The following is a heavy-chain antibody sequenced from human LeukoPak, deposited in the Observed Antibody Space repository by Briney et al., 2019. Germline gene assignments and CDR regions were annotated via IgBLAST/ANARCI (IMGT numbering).Heavy chain of an antibody. J-gene: IGHJ4*02. CDR2: ISSSSSYI. Sequence: GGSLRLSCAASGFTFSSYWMSWVRQAPGKGLEWVSSISSSSSYIYYADSVKGRFTISRDNAKNSLYLQMNSLRAEDTAVYYCARDPNRQWLVTDDYWGQGTLVTVSS. CDR3: ARDPNRQWLVTDDY. CDR1: GFTFSSYW. V-gene: IGHV3-21*01. D-gene: IGHD6-19*01.